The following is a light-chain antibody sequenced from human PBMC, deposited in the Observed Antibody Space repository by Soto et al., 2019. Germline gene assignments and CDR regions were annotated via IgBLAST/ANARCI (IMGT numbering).Light chain of an antibody. CDR2: EVS. V-gene: IGLV2-14*01. CDR3: SSYISSFSHV. CDR1: SSDVGNYNY. Sequence: QSALTQPASVSGSPGQSITISCTGTSSDVGNYNYVSWYQQHPGKAPKLMIFEVSDRPSGVSNRFSGSKSGNTASLTISGLQADDEADYYFSSYISSFSHVFGTGTKLTVL. J-gene: IGLJ1*01.